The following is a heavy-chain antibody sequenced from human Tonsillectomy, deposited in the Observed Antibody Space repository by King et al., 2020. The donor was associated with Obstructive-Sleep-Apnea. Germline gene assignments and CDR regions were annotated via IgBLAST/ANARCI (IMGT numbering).Heavy chain of an antibody. J-gene: IGHJ4*02. CDR2: INSDGSST. D-gene: IGHD3-22*01. Sequence: VQLVESGGGLVQPGGSLRLSCAASGFTFSSYWMHWVRQAPGKGLVWVSRINSDGSSTNYADSVKGRFTISRDNAKNTRYLQMNSLRAEDTAVYYCARARWYYDSPEPLWDWGQGTLVTVSS. CDR1: GFTFSSYW. V-gene: IGHV3-74*01. CDR3: ARARWYYDSPEPLWD.